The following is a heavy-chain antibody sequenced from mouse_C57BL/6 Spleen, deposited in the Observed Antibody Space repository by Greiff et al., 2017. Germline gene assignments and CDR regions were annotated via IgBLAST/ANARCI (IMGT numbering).Heavy chain of an antibody. V-gene: IGHV1-82*01. CDR3: AREYPYFDY. CDR1: GYAFSSSW. D-gene: IGHD2-10*02. J-gene: IGHJ2*01. CDR2: IYPGDGDT. Sequence: QVQLQQSGPELVKPGDSVKISCKASGYAFSSSWMNWVQQRPGKGLEWIGRIYPGDGDTNYNGKFKGKATLTADKSSSTAYMQLSSLTSEDSAVYFCAREYPYFDYWGQGTTLTVSS.